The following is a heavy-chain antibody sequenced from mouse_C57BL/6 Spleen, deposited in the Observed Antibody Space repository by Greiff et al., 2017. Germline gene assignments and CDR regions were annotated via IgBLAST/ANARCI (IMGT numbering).Heavy chain of an antibody. V-gene: IGHV7-3*01. CDR1: GFTFTDYY. CDR2: IRNKANGYTT. D-gene: IGHD4-1*01. CDR3: ARYTPANWAYFDY. Sequence: DVKLVESGGGLVQPGGSLSLSCAASGFTFTDYYMSWVRQPPGKALEWLGFIRNKANGYTTEYSASVKGRFTISRDNSQSILYLQMNALRAEDSATYYCARYTPANWAYFDYWGQGTTLTVSS. J-gene: IGHJ2*01.